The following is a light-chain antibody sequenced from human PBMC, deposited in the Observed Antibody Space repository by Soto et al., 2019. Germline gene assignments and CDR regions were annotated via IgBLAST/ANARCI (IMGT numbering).Light chain of an antibody. V-gene: IGLV2-14*03. J-gene: IGLJ2*01. Sequence: QSVLTQPASVSGSPGQSIAISCTGTSTDVGGFNHVSWYQQHPGEAPKLLIYAVNNRPSGVSDRFSGSKSGNTASLTISGRQADDEAHYYCSSFSTISTFAFGGGTKVTVL. CDR3: SSFSTISTFA. CDR1: STDVGGFNH. CDR2: AVN.